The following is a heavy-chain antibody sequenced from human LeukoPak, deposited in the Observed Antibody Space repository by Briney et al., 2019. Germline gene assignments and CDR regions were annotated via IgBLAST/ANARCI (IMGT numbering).Heavy chain of an antibody. Sequence: PSQTLSLTCTVSGGSISSGSYYWSWIRQPAGKGLEWIGRIYTSGSTNYNPSLKSRVTISVDTSKNQFSLKLSSVTAADTAVYYCATDLLLLAAFDIWGQGTMVTVSS. CDR3: ATDLLLLAAFDI. V-gene: IGHV4-61*02. D-gene: IGHD2-2*01. CDR2: IYTSGST. CDR1: GGSISSGSYY. J-gene: IGHJ3*02.